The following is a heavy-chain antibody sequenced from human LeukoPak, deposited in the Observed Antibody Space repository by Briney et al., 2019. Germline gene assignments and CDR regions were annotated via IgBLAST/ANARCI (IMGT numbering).Heavy chain of an antibody. V-gene: IGHV1-18*01. D-gene: IGHD3-3*01. Sequence: GASVKVSCKASGYTFTSYGISWVRQAPGQGLEWMGWISAYNGNTNYAQKLQGRVTMTTDTSTSTAYMELRSLRSDDTAVYYCASMVYYDAINGFDPWGQGTLVTVSS. CDR1: GYTFTSYG. CDR2: ISAYNGNT. J-gene: IGHJ5*02. CDR3: ASMVYYDAINGFDP.